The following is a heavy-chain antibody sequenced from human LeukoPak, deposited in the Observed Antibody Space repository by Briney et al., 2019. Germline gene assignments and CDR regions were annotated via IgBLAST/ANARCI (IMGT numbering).Heavy chain of an antibody. CDR3: AKGGLNDWFDP. J-gene: IGHJ5*02. CDR1: GLIFSANA. V-gene: IGHV3-23*01. Sequence: GGSLRLSCAASGLIFSANAMAWVRQAPGKGLGWVSAISGSGGSTYYADSVKGRFTISRDNSKNTLYLQMNSLRAEDTAVYYCAKGGLNDWFDPWGQGTLVTVSS. CDR2: ISGSGGST.